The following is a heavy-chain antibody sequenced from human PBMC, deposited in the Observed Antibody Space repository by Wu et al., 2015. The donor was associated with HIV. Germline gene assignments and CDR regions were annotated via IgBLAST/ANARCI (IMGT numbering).Heavy chain of an antibody. D-gene: IGHD3-22*01. CDR2: IIPIFGTA. Sequence: QVQLVQSGAEVKKPGSSVKVSCKASGGTFSSYAISWVRQAPGQGLEWMGGIIPIFGTANYAQKFQGRVTITTDESTSTAYMELSSLRSEDTAVYYCARRDGFRGGYYDSSGDLWVFDIWGQGTMVTVSS. CDR3: ARRDGFRGGYYDSSGDLWVFDI. V-gene: IGHV1-69*05. J-gene: IGHJ3*02. CDR1: GGTFSSYA.